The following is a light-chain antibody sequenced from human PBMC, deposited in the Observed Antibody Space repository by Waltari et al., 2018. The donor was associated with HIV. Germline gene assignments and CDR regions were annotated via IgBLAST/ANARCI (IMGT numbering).Light chain of an antibody. CDR1: SGHSHYD. J-gene: IGLJ3*02. CDR3: QTWDTGPWV. CDR2: LNNDGSH. Sequence: QLILTQSPSASAPLGAAVKLTCIFSSGHSHYDIAWHPHQPEKGPRFLMMLNNDGSHSKGDGIPDRFSGSSSGAERYLTISSLQSEDEADYYCQTWDTGPWVFGGGTKLTVL. V-gene: IGLV4-69*02.